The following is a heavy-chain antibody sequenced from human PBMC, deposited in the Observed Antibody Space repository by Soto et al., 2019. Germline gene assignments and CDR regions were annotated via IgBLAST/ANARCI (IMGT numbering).Heavy chain of an antibody. V-gene: IGHV1-69*01. D-gene: IGHD3-22*01. CDR3: ARGWGYDSNDYYYAY. CDR1: GGSFNRHT. Sequence: QVQLVQSGAEVRKPGSSVRVSCKASGGSFNRHTISWVRQAPGQGLEWMGGIIPIFGTANHAQKFQGRVTIIADESTSTVYLELSSLSSDDTAIYYCARGWGYDSNDYYYAYWGQGTLVIVSS. CDR2: IIPIFGTA. J-gene: IGHJ4*02.